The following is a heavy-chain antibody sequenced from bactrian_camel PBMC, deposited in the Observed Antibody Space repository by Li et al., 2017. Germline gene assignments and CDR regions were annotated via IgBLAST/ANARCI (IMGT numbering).Heavy chain of an antibody. CDR2: IDRGVST. Sequence: HVQLVESGGGSVQSGGSLRLTCEAPGYTYSSFCMAWFRQVPGKGLEWVSTIDRGVSTNYADSVKGRFTISRDNAKNAVYLQLNSLKTEDTAMYFCASLYNRYYGQGTQVTVS. CDR1: GYTYSSFC. D-gene: IGHD2*01. V-gene: IGHV3S1*01. J-gene: IGHJ4*01.